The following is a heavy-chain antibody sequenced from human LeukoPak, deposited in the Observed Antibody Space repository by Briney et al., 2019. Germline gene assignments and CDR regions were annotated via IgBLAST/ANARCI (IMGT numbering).Heavy chain of an antibody. Sequence: PSETLSLTCTVSGGSISSYYWSWIRQPPGKGLEWIGEINHSGSTNYNPSLKSRVTISVDTSKNQFSLKLSSVTAADTAVYYCARFDSSGYYYDWGQGTLVTVSS. CDR1: GGSISSYY. J-gene: IGHJ4*02. CDR3: ARFDSSGYYYD. V-gene: IGHV4-34*01. D-gene: IGHD3-22*01. CDR2: INHSGST.